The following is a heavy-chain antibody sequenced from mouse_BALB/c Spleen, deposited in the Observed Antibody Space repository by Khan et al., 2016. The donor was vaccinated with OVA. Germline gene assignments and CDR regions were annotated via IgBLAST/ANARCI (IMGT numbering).Heavy chain of an antibody. CDR1: GFTFSDYY. CDR2: ISDGGSYT. V-gene: IGHV5-4*02. J-gene: IGHJ3*01. D-gene: IGHD1-1*02. Sequence: EVELVESGGGLVKPGGSLKLSCAASGFTFSDYYMYWVRQTPEKRLEWVATISDGGSYTYYPDSVKGRFTISRDNAKNNLYLQMSSLKAEDMAMYYCARAGYGGFAYWGQGTLVTVSA. CDR3: ARAGYGGFAY.